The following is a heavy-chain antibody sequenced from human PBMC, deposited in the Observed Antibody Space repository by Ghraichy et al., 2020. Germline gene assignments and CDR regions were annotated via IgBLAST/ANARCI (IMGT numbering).Heavy chain of an antibody. CDR3: AREHHCSGGSCYSVFLFDY. CDR1: GFTFSSYG. J-gene: IGHJ4*02. D-gene: IGHD2-15*01. V-gene: IGHV3-33*01. Sequence: GGSLRLSCAASGFTFSSYGMHWVRQAPGKGLEWVAVIWYDGSNKYYADSVKGRFTISRDNSKKTLYLQMNSLRAEDTAVYYCAREHHCSGGSCYSVFLFDYWGQGTLVTVSS. CDR2: IWYDGSNK.